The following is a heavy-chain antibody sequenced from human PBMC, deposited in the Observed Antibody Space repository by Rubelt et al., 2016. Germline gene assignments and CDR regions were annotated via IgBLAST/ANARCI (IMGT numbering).Heavy chain of an antibody. CDR1: GGSISSSNYY. D-gene: IGHD6-19*01. J-gene: IGHJ4*02. Sequence: QLQLQESGPGLVKPSETLSLTCTVSGGSISSSNYYWAWIRQPPGKGLEWIGSIYYSWSTYYNPSLKSRVTMSVDTSQNQFSLKLTSVTAADTAVYYGARLRAGGSGHYWGQGTLVTVSS. V-gene: IGHV4-39*01. CDR3: ARLRAGGSGHY. CDR2: IYYSWST.